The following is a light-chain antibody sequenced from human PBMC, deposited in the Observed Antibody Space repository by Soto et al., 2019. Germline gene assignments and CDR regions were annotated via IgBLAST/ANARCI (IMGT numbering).Light chain of an antibody. CDR1: SGDVGDFNF. J-gene: IGLJ2*01. CDR2: EVT. Sequence: QSALTQPPSASGSPGQSVTISCTGTSGDVGDFNFVSWYQRHPGKAPKLMIFEVTKRPSGVPDRFSGSKSGNTASLTVSGLQAEDEAFDYCCSYVGTKHFVVFGGGTKLTVL. CDR3: CSYVGTKHFVV. V-gene: IGLV2-8*01.